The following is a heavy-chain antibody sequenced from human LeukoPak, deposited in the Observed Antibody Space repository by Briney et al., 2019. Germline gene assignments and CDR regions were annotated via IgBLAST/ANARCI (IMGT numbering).Heavy chain of an antibody. Sequence: ASVKVSCKASGGTFSSYAISWVRQAPGQGLEWMGGIIPIFGTANYAQKFQGRITITAGESTSTAYMELSSLRSEDTAVYYCATQGGDYGGNWFDPWGQGTLVTVSS. V-gene: IGHV1-69*13. CDR2: IIPIFGTA. J-gene: IGHJ5*02. CDR3: ATQGGDYGGNWFDP. CDR1: GGTFSSYA. D-gene: IGHD4-23*01.